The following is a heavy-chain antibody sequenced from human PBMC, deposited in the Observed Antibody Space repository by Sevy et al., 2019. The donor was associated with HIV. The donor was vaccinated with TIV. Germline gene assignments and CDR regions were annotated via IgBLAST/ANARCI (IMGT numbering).Heavy chain of an antibody. V-gene: IGHV3-30-3*01. J-gene: IGHJ6*02. Sequence: GGSLRLSCAASGFTFSSYPMHWVRQAPGKGLEWVSFISFDGTDKYYADSVKGRFTITRDNSKNTLFLQMNSLRAEDTAVYYCARDRDDSSGYYYSNYGMDVWGQGTTVTVSS. CDR2: ISFDGTDK. CDR3: ARDRDDSSGYYYSNYGMDV. CDR1: GFTFSSYP. D-gene: IGHD3-22*01.